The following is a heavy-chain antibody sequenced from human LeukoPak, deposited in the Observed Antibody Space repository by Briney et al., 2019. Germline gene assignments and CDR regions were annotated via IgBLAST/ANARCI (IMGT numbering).Heavy chain of an antibody. V-gene: IGHV3-74*01. D-gene: IGHD6-19*01. J-gene: IGHJ4*02. CDR3: ARGRREYSYTRIAVAGGSSDY. CDR1: GFTFSSYW. Sequence: PGGSLRLSCAASGFTFSSYWMHWVRHAPGKGLVWVSRINSDGSRTSYADSVKGRFTISRDNAKNTLYLQMNSLRAEDTAVYYCARGRREYSYTRIAVAGGSSDYWGQGTVVTVSS. CDR2: INSDGSRT.